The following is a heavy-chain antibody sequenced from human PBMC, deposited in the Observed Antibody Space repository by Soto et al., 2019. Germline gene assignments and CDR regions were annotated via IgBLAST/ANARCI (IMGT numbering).Heavy chain of an antibody. CDR1: GASVRSGRYF. J-gene: IGHJ6*02. CDR2: VLYSGAS. CDR3: VRDLRSRITVTTEYFYYGLDV. D-gene: IGHD1-1*01. Sequence: QVQLRESGPGLVKSSETLSLTCTVTGASVRSGRYFWTWIRQPPGRGLEWIGNVLYSGASDYNPSLRSRVPLAVDTYADQVSLTLTSVTAADTAVYYCVRDLRSRITVTTEYFYYGLDVWGQGATVTVSS. V-gene: IGHV4-61*01.